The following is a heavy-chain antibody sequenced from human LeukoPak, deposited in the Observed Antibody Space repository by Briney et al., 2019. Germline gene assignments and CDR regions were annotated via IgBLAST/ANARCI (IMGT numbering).Heavy chain of an antibody. CDR2: INPNSGGT. J-gene: IGHJ6*03. V-gene: IGHV1-2*02. CDR3: ARDPQDCSGGSCYAGPYYMDV. Sequence: ASVKVSCKASGYTFTGYYMHWVRQAPGQGLEWMGWINPNSGGTNYAQKFQGRVTMTRDTSISTAYMELSRLRSDDTAVYYCARDPQDCSGGSCYAGPYYMDVWGKGTTVTVSS. CDR1: GYTFTGYY. D-gene: IGHD2-15*01.